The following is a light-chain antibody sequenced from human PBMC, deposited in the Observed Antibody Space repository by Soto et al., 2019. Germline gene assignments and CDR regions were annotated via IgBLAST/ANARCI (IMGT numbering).Light chain of an antibody. CDR2: DAS. J-gene: IGKJ1*01. Sequence: DIQMTQSPSTLSASVGDRVTITCRASQSISDWVAWYQQKPGEAPKLLIFDASSLKSGVPSRFSGSGSGTEFTLTISSLQSDDFGTYYCQQYDSYSWTFGQGTKGDI. CDR1: QSISDW. CDR3: QQYDSYSWT. V-gene: IGKV1-5*01.